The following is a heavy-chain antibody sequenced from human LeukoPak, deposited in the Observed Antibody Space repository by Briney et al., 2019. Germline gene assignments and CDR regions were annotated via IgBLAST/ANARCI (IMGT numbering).Heavy chain of an antibody. J-gene: IGHJ4*02. CDR2: IIPILGIA. V-gene: IGHV1-69*04. CDR1: GGTFSSYA. CDR3: ARDRGGYCTNGVCYTGGSST. D-gene: IGHD2-8*01. Sequence: SVKVSCKASGGTFSSYAISWVRQAPGQGLEWMGRIIPILGIANYAQKFQGRVTITADKSSSTAYMELSSLRSEDTAVYYCARDRGGYCTNGVCYTGGSSTWGQGTLVTVSS.